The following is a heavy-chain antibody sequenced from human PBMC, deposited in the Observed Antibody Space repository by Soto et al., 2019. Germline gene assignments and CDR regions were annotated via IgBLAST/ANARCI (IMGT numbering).Heavy chain of an antibody. D-gene: IGHD6-19*01. CDR1: AFTFSRSS. V-gene: IGHV3-48*01. CDR3: ARVPTYSSAWPNYFDY. J-gene: IGHJ4*02. Sequence: EVQLVESGGGLVQPGGSLRLSCAASAFTFSRSSMNWVRQAPGKGLEWISYISSNSGTIYYADSVRGRFTISRDNAKNSLYLQMNSLRAEDSAVHYCARVPTYSSAWPNYFDYWGQGTLVTVSS. CDR2: ISSNSGTI.